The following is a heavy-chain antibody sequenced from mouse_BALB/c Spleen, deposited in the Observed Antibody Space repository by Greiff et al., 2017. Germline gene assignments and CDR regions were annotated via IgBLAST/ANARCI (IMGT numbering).Heavy chain of an antibody. CDR1: GYSITSDYA. V-gene: IGHV3-2*02. Sequence: EVQGVESGPGLVKPSQSLSLTCTVTGYSITSDYAWNWIRQFPGNKLEWMGYISYSGSTSYNPSLKSRISITRDTSKNQFFLQLNSVTTEDTATYYCARDGNYYYAMDYWGQGTSVTVSS. CDR2: ISYSGST. CDR3: ARDGNYYYAMDY. J-gene: IGHJ4*01. D-gene: IGHD2-1*01.